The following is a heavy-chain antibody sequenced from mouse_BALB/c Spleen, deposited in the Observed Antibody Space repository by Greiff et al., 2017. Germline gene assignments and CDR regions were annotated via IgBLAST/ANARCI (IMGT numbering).Heavy chain of an antibody. Sequence: EVKVVESGGGLVKPGGSLKLSCAASGFTFSDYYMYWVRQTPEKRLEWVATISDGGSYTYYPDSVKGRFTISRDNAKNNLYLQMSSLKSEDTAMYYCARGPDGYYYWGQGTLVTVSA. V-gene: IGHV5-4*02. CDR3: ARGPDGYYY. CDR1: GFTFSDYY. CDR2: ISDGGSYT. D-gene: IGHD2-3*01. J-gene: IGHJ3*01.